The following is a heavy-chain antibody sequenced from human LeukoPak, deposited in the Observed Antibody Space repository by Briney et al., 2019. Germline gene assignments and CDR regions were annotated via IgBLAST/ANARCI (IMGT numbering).Heavy chain of an antibody. CDR2: LHADGIER. CDR3: ARGGYSFDY. V-gene: IGHV3-7*01. D-gene: IGHD5-12*01. J-gene: IGHJ4*02. Sequence: GGSLRLSCAASGCTLSGYWMSWVRPAPGKGLEWVGRLHADGIERYYVDPVKGRFTISRDNAKNSLDLQMYSLILDGTAVYYCARGGYSFDYLGQGTLVTVSS. CDR1: GCTLSGYW.